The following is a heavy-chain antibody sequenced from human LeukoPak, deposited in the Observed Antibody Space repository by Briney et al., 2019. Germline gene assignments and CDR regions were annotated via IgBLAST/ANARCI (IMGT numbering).Heavy chain of an antibody. V-gene: IGHV4-59*01. Sequence: SETLSLTCTVSGGSISSYYWSWIRQPPGEGLEWIGYIYYSGSTNYNPSLKRRVTISVDTSKNQFSLKLSSVTAADTAVYYCASYSYYYDSSGYFDYWGQGTLVTVSS. CDR1: GGSISSYY. CDR2: IYYSGST. CDR3: ASYSYYYDSSGYFDY. D-gene: IGHD3-22*01. J-gene: IGHJ4*02.